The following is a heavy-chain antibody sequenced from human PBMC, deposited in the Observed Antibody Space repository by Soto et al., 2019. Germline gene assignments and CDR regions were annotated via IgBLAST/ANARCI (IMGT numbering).Heavy chain of an antibody. J-gene: IGHJ5*02. V-gene: IGHV1-69*01. Sequence: QVQLVQSGAEVKKPGSSVKVSCKASGGTFSSYAISWVRQAPGQGLEWMGGIIPIFGTANYAQKFHGRVTITADESTSTAYMELSSLRSEATAVYYCARDLGYCSVGSCYSAVLNWFDHWGQGTLVTVSS. CDR2: IIPIFGTA. D-gene: IGHD2-15*01. CDR1: GGTFSSYA. CDR3: ARDLGYCSVGSCYSAVLNWFDH.